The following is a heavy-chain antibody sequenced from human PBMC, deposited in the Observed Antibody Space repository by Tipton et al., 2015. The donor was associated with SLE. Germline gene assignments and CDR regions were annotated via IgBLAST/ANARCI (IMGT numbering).Heavy chain of an antibody. Sequence: TLSLTCTVSGGSLSSYYWSWIRQPAGGGLEWIGRIYTNENTNYNPPLTRRVTMSVDTSKNHFSPKLISVTAADTAVYYCAREFLNPVTTVHYYFDLWGRGTLVTVSS. CDR3: AREFLNPVTTVHYYFDL. CDR2: IYTNENT. CDR1: GGSLSSYY. J-gene: IGHJ2*01. D-gene: IGHD4-11*01. V-gene: IGHV4-4*07.